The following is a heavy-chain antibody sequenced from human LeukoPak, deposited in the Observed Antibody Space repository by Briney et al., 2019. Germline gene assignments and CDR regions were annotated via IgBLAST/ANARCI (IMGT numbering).Heavy chain of an antibody. CDR3: AREVGFSGSYED. D-gene: IGHD1-26*01. J-gene: IGHJ4*02. CDR2: INPSGGST. CDR1: GYTFTSYY. Sequence: ASVKVSCKASGYTFTSYYMHWVRQAPGQGLEWMGIINPSGGSTSYAQKLQGRVTMTTDTSTSTAYMELRSLRSDDTAVYYCAREVGFSGSYEDWGQGTLVTVSS. V-gene: IGHV1-46*01.